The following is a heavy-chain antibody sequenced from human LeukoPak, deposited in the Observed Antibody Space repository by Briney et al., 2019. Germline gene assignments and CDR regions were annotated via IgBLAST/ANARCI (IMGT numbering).Heavy chain of an antibody. V-gene: IGHV3-15*01. J-gene: IGHJ4*02. CDR2: IKSKPAGETT. D-gene: IGHD2-21*02. CDR1: GFTFSNAW. Sequence: GGSLRLSCAASGFTFSNAWMNWVRQAPGKGLEWVGRIKSKPAGETTTYAAPVKGRFTISRDDSRNTLYLQMNSLRTEDTAVYYCTTCGGDCYFNYWGQGTLVTVSS. CDR3: TTCGGDCYFNY.